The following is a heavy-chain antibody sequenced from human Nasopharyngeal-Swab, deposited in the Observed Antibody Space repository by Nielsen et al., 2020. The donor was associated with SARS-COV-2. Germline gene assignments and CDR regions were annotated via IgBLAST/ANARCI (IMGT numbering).Heavy chain of an antibody. CDR1: GASISSVGYY. CDR3: ARIYCSTTSCSNFDY. D-gene: IGHD2-2*01. Sequence: SETLSLTCSVSGASISSVGYYWIWIRQHPGKGLEWIGSSHYSGSTYYNPSLKSRVTISVDTSKNQFSLELSSVTAADTAVYYCARIYCSTTSCSNFDYWGQGTLVTVSS. V-gene: IGHV4-31*03. CDR2: SHYSGST. J-gene: IGHJ4*02.